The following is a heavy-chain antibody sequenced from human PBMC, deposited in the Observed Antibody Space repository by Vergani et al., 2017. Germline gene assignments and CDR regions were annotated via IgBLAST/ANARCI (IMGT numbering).Heavy chain of an antibody. D-gene: IGHD3-16*01. CDR1: GGYISSGGYY. V-gene: IGHV4-31*03. CDR3: ARDNRLEMYLGP. Sequence: QVQLQESGPGLVKPSQTLSLTCTVSGGYISSGGYYWSWIRQHPGKGLEWIGEIYHSGSTNYNPSLKSRVTISVDKSKNQFSLKLSSVTAADTAVYYCARDNRLEMYLGPWGQGTLVTVSS. CDR2: IYHSGST. J-gene: IGHJ4*02.